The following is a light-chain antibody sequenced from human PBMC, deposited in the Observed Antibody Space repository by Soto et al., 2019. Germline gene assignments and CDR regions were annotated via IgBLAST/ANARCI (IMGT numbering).Light chain of an antibody. J-gene: IGKJ3*01. CDR3: QMRTA. Sequence: DLEVTQSPSSLSASVGDRVTITCRASQSIATYLNWYQQKPGKAPKLLVYGASSLQTGVPSRFSGSGSGTDFTLTINSLQPEDFATYFCQMRTAFGPGTRVDIK. CDR2: GAS. CDR1: QSIATY. V-gene: IGKV1-39*01.